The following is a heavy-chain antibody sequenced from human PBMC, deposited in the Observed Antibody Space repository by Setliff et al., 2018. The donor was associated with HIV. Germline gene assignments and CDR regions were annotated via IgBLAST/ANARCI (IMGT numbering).Heavy chain of an antibody. CDR3: ATLDHSGGNFLAY. CDR1: GDSISTYC. Sequence: KPSETLSLTCTVSGDSISTYCWIWIRQPPGKGPEWIGYIHSSGSTIYNPSLKSRITISLDTSKEQFSLELSSATAADTAVYYCATLDHSGGNFLAYWGQGSLVTVSS. V-gene: IGHV4-4*09. D-gene: IGHD2-21*02. J-gene: IGHJ4*02. CDR2: IHSSGST.